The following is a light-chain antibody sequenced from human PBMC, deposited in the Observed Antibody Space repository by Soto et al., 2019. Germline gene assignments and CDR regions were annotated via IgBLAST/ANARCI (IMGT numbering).Light chain of an antibody. CDR2: DES. J-gene: IGKJ4*01. CDR3: QQNSDWPLT. Sequence: EIVLKQSPATLSLSPGARATLSCRASQSVSSNLAWYQQNPGQPPRLLIFDESNRATGIPARFSGSGSGTDFTHTISSLAAEYFVVYYCQQNSDWPLTFGGGTKVEIK. V-gene: IGKV3-11*01. CDR1: QSVSSN.